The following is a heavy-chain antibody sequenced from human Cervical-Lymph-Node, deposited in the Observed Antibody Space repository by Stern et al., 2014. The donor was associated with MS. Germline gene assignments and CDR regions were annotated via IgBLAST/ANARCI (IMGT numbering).Heavy chain of an antibody. J-gene: IGHJ5*02. Sequence: QVTLKESGPTLVKPTQTLTLTCTFSGFSLRTSGVAVGWIRQPSGKALEWLALIYWDDDKRYSASLKSRLTITKDTPKNQVVLTMTNMDPVDTATYYCAHRHYSGWFDPWGQGILVTVSS. V-gene: IGHV2-5*02. D-gene: IGHD5-18*01. CDR2: IYWDDDK. CDR3: AHRHYSGWFDP. CDR1: GFSLRTSGVA.